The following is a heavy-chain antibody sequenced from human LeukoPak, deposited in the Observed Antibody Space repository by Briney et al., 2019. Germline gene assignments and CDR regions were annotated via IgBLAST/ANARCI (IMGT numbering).Heavy chain of an antibody. V-gene: IGHV3-48*04. CDR3: AKGPGAAVGKRYIQH. CDR2: ITSGSSTI. Sequence: GGSLRLSCAASGFTFDSYSMSWVRQAPGKGLEWVSYITSGSSTIYYPDSVKGRFTISRDNAKNSLSLQMNSLRAEDTALYYCAKGPGAAVGKRYIQHWGQGTLVTVSS. J-gene: IGHJ1*01. CDR1: GFTFDSYS. D-gene: IGHD6-13*01.